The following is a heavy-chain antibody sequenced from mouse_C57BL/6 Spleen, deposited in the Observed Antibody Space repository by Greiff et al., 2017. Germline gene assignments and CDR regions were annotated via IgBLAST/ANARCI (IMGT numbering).Heavy chain of an antibody. Sequence: VQLQQPGAELVKPGASVKLSCKASGYTFTSYWMHWVKQRPGQGLEWIGMIHPNSGSTNYNEKLKSKATLTVDKSSSTAYMQLSSLTSEDSAVYYCARFAQATLMDYWGQGTTLTVSS. D-gene: IGHD3-2*02. CDR2: IHPNSGST. CDR1: GYTFTSYW. J-gene: IGHJ2*01. CDR3: ARFAQATLMDY. V-gene: IGHV1-64*01.